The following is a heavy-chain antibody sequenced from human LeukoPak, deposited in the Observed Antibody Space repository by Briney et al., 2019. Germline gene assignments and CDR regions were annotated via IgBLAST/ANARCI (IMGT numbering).Heavy chain of an antibody. CDR1: GGSISSCY. J-gene: IGHJ6*02. V-gene: IGHV4-59*01. CDR2: IYYSGST. Sequence: SETLSLTCTVSGGSISSCYWSWIRQPPGKGLEWIGYIYYSGSTNYNPSLKSRVTISVDTSKNQFSLKLSSVTAADTAVYYCARGRIVVVPAAMFDYGMDVWGQGTTVTVS. D-gene: IGHD2-2*01. CDR3: ARGRIVVVPAAMFDYGMDV.